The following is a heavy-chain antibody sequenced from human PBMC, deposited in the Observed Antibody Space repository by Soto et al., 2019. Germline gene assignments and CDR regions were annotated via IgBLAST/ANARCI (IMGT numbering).Heavy chain of an antibody. CDR2: ISAYNGNT. CDR1: GYTFTSYG. D-gene: IGHD3-9*01. CDR3: ARQGLRYFDWSITSFDY. J-gene: IGHJ4*02. Sequence: QVQLVQAGAEEKKPGASVKVSCKASGYTFTSYGISWVRQAPGQVLEWMGWISAYNGNTNYAQKLQGRVTMTTDTSTSTAYMELRSLRADDTAVYYCARQGLRYFDWSITSFDYWGQGTLVTVSS. V-gene: IGHV1-18*01.